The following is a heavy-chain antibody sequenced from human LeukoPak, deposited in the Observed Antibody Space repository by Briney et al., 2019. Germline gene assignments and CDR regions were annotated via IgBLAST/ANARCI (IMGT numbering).Heavy chain of an antibody. J-gene: IGHJ4*02. D-gene: IGHD6-6*01. CDR1: GGSISSGSYY. CDR2: IYSSGST. V-gene: IGHV4-61*02. CDR3: ARSFEYSSSSGVDY. Sequence: PSETLSLTCTVSGGSISSGSYYWSWIPQRAGKGLEWIGRIYSSGSTNYNPSLKSRVTISVDTSKNQFSLKLSSVTAADTAVYYCARSFEYSSSSGVDYWGQGTLVTVSS.